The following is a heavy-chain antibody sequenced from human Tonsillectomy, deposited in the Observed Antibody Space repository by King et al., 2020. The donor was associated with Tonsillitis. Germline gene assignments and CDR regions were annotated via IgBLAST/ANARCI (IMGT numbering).Heavy chain of an antibody. CDR1: GVTFSSYG. CDR3: ASRYDSSGYYYAPHFDY. J-gene: IGHJ4*02. V-gene: IGHV3-30*03. D-gene: IGHD3-22*01. CDR2: ISYDGSNK. Sequence: VQLVESGGGVVQPGRSLRLSCAASGVTFSSYGMHWVRQAPGKGLEWVAVISYDGSNKYYADSVKGRFTISRDNSKNTLYLQMNSLRAEDTAVYYCASRYDSSGYYYAPHFDYWGQGTLVTVSS.